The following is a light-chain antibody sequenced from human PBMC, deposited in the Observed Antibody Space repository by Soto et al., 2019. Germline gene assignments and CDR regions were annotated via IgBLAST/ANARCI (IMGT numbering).Light chain of an antibody. CDR3: SSHFSTSAYYV. Sequence: QSVLTQPASVSGSPGQSITISCTGTSSDIGYYDYVSWYQHHSGKAPKLIIYEVNNRPSGVSNRFSGSKSVNTASLTISGLQAEDEADYYCSSHFSTSAYYVFGTGTKLTVL. CDR2: EVN. J-gene: IGLJ1*01. V-gene: IGLV2-14*01. CDR1: SSDIGYYDY.